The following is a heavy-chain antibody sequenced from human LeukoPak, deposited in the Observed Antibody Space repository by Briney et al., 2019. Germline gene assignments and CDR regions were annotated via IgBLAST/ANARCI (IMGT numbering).Heavy chain of an antibody. J-gene: IGHJ5*02. V-gene: IGHV3-48*03. CDR1: GFTFSSYE. CDR3: AREVRGVIGNWFDP. Sequence: GGSLRLSCAASGFTFSSYEMNWVRQAPGKGLEWVSYISSGGSTIYYADSVKGRFTISRDNAKNSLYLQMNSLRAEDTAVYYCAREVRGVIGNWFDPWGQGTLVTVSS. D-gene: IGHD3-10*01. CDR2: ISSGGSTI.